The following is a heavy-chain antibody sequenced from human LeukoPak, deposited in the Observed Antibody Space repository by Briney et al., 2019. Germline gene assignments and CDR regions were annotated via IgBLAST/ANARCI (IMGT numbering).Heavy chain of an antibody. D-gene: IGHD4-17*01. J-gene: IGHJ3*02. V-gene: IGHV3-23*01. CDR2: MSGSGGST. Sequence: GGSLRLSCAASGFTFNSYAMSWVRQAPGKGLEWVSAMSGSGGSTYYADSVKGRFTISRDNAKNTLYLQVNSLRAEDTAVYYCAKDRGVRSDIWGQGITVTVSS. CDR3: AKDRGVRSDI. CDR1: GFTFNSYA.